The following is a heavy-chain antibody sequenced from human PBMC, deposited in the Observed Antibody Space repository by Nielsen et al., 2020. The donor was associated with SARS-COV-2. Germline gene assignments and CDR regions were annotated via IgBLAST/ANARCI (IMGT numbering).Heavy chain of an antibody. J-gene: IGHJ6*02. CDR1: GFIVSDKY. CDR2: IYSGGST. Sequence: GGSLRLSCAASGFIVSDKYMSWVRQAPGKGLECVSVIYSGGSTYYADSVKGRFTVSRDNTKNTLYLQMNSLRAEDTAVYYCARDLGIAVAGGPALDVWGQGTTVTVSS. V-gene: IGHV3-66*01. D-gene: IGHD6-19*01. CDR3: ARDLGIAVAGGPALDV.